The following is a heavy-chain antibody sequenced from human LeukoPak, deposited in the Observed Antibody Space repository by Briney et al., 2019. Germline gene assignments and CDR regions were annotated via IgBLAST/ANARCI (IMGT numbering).Heavy chain of an antibody. Sequence: PSETLSLTCTVSGYSISSGYYWGWIRQPPGKGLEWIGSIYHSGSTYYNPSLKSRVTISVDTSKNQFSLKLSSVTAADTAVYYCARDEEWELPPDYWGQGTLVTVSS. CDR3: ARDEEWELPPDY. CDR1: GYSISSGYY. V-gene: IGHV4-38-2*02. D-gene: IGHD1-26*01. CDR2: IYHSGST. J-gene: IGHJ4*02.